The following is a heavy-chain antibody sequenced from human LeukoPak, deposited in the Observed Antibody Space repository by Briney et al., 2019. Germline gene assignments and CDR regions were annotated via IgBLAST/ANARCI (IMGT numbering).Heavy chain of an antibody. CDR3: AKDIAAAGMIDY. V-gene: IGHV3-30*18. D-gene: IGHD6-25*01. Sequence: GGSLRLSCAASGFTFSSYGMHWVRQVPGRGLEWLTLISYDGRNKSYADSVKGRFIISRDNSKSTVSLLMNSLRFDDTGVYYCAKDIAAAGMIDYWGQGTLVTVSS. CDR2: ISYDGRNK. J-gene: IGHJ4*02. CDR1: GFTFSSYG.